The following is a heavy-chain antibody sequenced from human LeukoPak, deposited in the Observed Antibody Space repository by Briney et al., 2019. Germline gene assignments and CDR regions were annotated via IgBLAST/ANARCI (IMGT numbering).Heavy chain of an antibody. Sequence: GESLKISCKGSGYRFTSYWIGWVRPMPGKGLEWMGIIYPGDSDTRYSPSFQGQVTISADKSISTAYLQWSSLKASDTAMYYCASTITIFGVVLKDAFDIWGQGTMVTVSS. J-gene: IGHJ3*02. CDR2: IYPGDSDT. V-gene: IGHV5-51*01. CDR1: GYRFTSYW. D-gene: IGHD3-3*01. CDR3: ASTITIFGVVLKDAFDI.